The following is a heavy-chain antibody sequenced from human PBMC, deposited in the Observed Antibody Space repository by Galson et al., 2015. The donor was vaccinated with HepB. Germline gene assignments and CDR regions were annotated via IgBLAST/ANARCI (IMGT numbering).Heavy chain of an antibody. J-gene: IGHJ4*02. CDR3: ASMGIFGVVILDY. CDR2: IYYSGST. D-gene: IGHD3-3*01. V-gene: IGHV4-59*01. CDR1: GGSISSYY. Sequence: SETLSLTCTVSGGSISSYYWSWIRQPPGKGLEWIGYIYYSGSTNYNPSLKSRVTISVDTSKNQFSLKLSSVTAADTAVYYCASMGIFGVVILDYWGQRTLVTVSS.